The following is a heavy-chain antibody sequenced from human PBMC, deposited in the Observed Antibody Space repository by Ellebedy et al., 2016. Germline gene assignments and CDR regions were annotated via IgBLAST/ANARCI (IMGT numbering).Heavy chain of an antibody. D-gene: IGHD6-19*01. Sequence: KVSCXGSGYSFTSYWIGWVRQMPGKGLEWMGIIYPGDSDTRYSPSFQGQVTISADKSISTAYLQWSSLKASDTAMYYCARTGYSSGWYWFDPWGQGTLVTVSS. J-gene: IGHJ5*02. V-gene: IGHV5-51*01. CDR2: IYPGDSDT. CDR3: ARTGYSSGWYWFDP. CDR1: GYSFTSYW.